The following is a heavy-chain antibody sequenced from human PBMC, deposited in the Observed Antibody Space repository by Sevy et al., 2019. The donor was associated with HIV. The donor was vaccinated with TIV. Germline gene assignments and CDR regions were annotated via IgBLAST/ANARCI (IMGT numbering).Heavy chain of an antibody. D-gene: IGHD3-3*01. CDR1: GFTFRTYS. Sequence: GGSLRLSCAASGFTFRTYSMNWVRQAPEKGLEWLSSISDDSRYIYYSDSVKGRFTISRANAKNLLYLQTNNLRVEDTAIYYCARDFTIFGVVSGIDYWGQGNLVTVSS. CDR2: ISDDSRYI. CDR3: ARDFTIFGVVSGIDY. J-gene: IGHJ4*02. V-gene: IGHV3-21*04.